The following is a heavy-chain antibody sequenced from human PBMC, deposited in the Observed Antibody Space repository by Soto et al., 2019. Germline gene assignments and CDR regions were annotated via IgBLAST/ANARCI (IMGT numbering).Heavy chain of an antibody. J-gene: IGHJ6*02. CDR1: GCTFSTNS. CDR2: ISGSSDI. D-gene: IGHD2-2*02. V-gene: IGHV3-21*01. Sequence: GGSLRLSWVGSGCTFSTNSINWVRQAPGKGRGWVASISGSSDIYYADSVKGRFTSTRDNAKDTVSLQMDSVRADDTAVYYCAREYTSWPLTYGLDVWGQGTTVTVSS. CDR3: AREYTSWPLTYGLDV.